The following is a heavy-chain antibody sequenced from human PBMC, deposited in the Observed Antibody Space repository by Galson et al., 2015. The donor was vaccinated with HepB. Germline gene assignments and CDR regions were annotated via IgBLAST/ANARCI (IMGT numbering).Heavy chain of an antibody. V-gene: IGHV4-59*01. D-gene: IGHD3-10*01. J-gene: IGHJ6*02. Sequence: ETLSLTCTVSGGSISSYYWSWIRQPPGKGLEWIGYIYYSGSTNYDPSLKSRVTISVDTSKNQFSLKLSSVTAADTAVYYCARLLWFGEFHYGMDVWGQGTTVTVSS. CDR1: GGSISSYY. CDR2: IYYSGST. CDR3: ARLLWFGEFHYGMDV.